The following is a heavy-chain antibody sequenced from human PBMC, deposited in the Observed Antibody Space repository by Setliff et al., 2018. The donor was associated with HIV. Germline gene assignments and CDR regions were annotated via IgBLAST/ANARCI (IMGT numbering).Heavy chain of an antibody. J-gene: IGHJ4*02. CDR3: ARGSSSGTDLAVL. D-gene: IGHD3-22*01. V-gene: IGHV4-38-2*01. CDR2: IHHTGRT. Sequence: SETLSLTCAVSGYSISSDYYWGWIRQPPGKGLEWIGSIHHTGRTYYNPSLKSRITISLDTSKNQYSLKLTSVTAADTAVYYCARGSSSGTDLAVLWGQGTLVTVSS. CDR1: GYSISSDYY.